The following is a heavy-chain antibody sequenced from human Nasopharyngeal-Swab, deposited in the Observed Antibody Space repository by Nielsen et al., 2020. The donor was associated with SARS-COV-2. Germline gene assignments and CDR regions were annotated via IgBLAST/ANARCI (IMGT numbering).Heavy chain of an antibody. Sequence: WVRQAPGQGLEWMGGIIPIFGTANYAQKFQGRVTITADESTSTAYMELSSLRSEDTAVHYCVTSSSKTINYYYYMDVWGKGTTVTVS. D-gene: IGHD6-13*01. CDR2: IIPIFGTA. V-gene: IGHV1-69*01. J-gene: IGHJ6*03. CDR3: VTSSSKTINYYYYMDV.